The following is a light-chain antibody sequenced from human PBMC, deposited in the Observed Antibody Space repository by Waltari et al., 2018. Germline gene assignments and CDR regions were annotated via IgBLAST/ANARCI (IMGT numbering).Light chain of an antibody. Sequence: SYEVTQPPSVSVSPGQTATITCSGDKLGDKYASWYQQKPGQSPVLIIYQDNKRPSGSPERFSGSISGDTATLTISGTQAMDEADYYCQTWDSSTNVVFGGGTKLTVL. V-gene: IGLV3-1*01. J-gene: IGLJ2*01. CDR3: QTWDSSTNVV. CDR2: QDN. CDR1: KLGDKY.